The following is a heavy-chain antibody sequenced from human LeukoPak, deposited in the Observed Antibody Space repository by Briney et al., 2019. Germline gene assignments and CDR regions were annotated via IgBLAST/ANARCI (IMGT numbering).Heavy chain of an antibody. J-gene: IGHJ1*01. CDR3: AHSLYYDATGYYYRYFQH. Sequence: SGPTLVNPTQTLTLTCTFSGFSLSTSGVGVGWIRQPPGKALEWLALIYWNGDRRYSASLKSRLTLTKDTSKNQVVLTMTNMDPVDTATYYCAHSLYYDATGYYYRYFQHWGQGTLVTVSS. D-gene: IGHD3-16*01. CDR1: GFSLSTSGVG. CDR2: IYWNGDR. V-gene: IGHV2-5*01.